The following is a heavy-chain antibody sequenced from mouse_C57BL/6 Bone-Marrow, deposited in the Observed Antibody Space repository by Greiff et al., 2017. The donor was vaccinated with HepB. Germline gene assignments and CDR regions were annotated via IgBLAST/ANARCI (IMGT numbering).Heavy chain of an antibody. J-gene: IGHJ3*01. CDR2: IDPSDSYI. CDR1: GYTFTSYW. V-gene: IGHV1-50*01. D-gene: IGHD3-1*01. Sequence: QVQLQQPGAEFVKPGASVKLSCKASGYTFTSYWMQWVKQRPGQGLEWIGEIDPSDSYINYNQKFKGKATLTVDTSSSTAYMQRSSLTSEDSAVYYCARRASLVAWFAYWGQGTLVTVSA. CDR3: ARRASLVAWFAY.